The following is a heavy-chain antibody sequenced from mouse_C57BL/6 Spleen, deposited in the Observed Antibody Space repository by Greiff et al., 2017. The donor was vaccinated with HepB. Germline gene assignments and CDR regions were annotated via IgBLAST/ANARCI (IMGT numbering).Heavy chain of an antibody. Sequence: VQLKQSGAELVRPGASVKLSCTASGFNIKDDYMHWVKQRPEQGLEWIGWIDPENGDTEYASKFQGKATITADTSSNTAYLQLSSLTSEDTAVYYCTTRSGSSYVRWYFDVWGTGTTVTVSS. D-gene: IGHD1-1*01. CDR2: IDPENGDT. CDR1: GFNIKDDY. V-gene: IGHV14-4*01. CDR3: TTRSGSSYVRWYFDV. J-gene: IGHJ1*03.